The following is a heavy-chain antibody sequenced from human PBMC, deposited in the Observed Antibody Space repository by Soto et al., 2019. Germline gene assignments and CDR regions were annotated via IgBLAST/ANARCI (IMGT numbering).Heavy chain of an antibody. CDR2: IRSKPNNYAT. D-gene: IGHD4-4*01. CDR3: TGHTVDI. V-gene: IGHV3-73*02. J-gene: IGHJ3*02. Sequence: EVQLVESGGGLVQPGGSLKLPCEASGFIFSGSAMHWVRQASGKGLEWVGRIRSKPNNYATEYAASVKGRFTISRDDSKNTAYLQMNSLKTEDTAVYYCTGHTVDIWGQGTMVTVSS. CDR1: GFIFSGSA.